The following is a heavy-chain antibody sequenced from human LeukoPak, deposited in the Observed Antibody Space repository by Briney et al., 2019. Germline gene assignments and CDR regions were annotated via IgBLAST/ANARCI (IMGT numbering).Heavy chain of an antibody. Sequence: SETLSLTCIVSGGSINSYYWSWVRQPPGKGLEWIGYIYYSGSTNYNPSLKSRVTMSVDTSKNQFSLKLTSVTAADTAVYYCARGGNYFDSSGYYSSFDYWGQGTLVTVSS. CDR2: IYYSGST. J-gene: IGHJ4*02. V-gene: IGHV4-59*01. CDR1: GGSINSYY. D-gene: IGHD3-22*01. CDR3: ARGGNYFDSSGYYSSFDY.